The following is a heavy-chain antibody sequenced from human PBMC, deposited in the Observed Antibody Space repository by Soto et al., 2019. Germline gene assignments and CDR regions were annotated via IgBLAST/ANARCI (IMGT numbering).Heavy chain of an antibody. CDR2: IYYSGST. D-gene: IGHD3-3*01. CDR1: GGSISSGGYY. J-gene: IGHJ4*02. Sequence: SETLSLTCTVSGGSISSGGYYWSWIRQHPGKGLEWIGYIYYSGSTYYNPSLKSRVTISVDTSKNQFSLNLSSVTAADTAVYYCARDSFGVVQVGSCSSCFDYWGQGTMVTVSS. CDR3: ARDSFGVVQVGSCSSCFDY. V-gene: IGHV4-31*03.